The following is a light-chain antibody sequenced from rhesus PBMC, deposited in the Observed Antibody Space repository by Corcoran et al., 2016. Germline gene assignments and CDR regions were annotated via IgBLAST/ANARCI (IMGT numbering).Light chain of an antibody. CDR1: QGITND. CDR3: QHYYRTPFP. CDR2: EAS. J-gene: IGKJ3*01. V-gene: IGKV1-25*01. Sequence: DIQMTQSPSSLSASVGDRVTITCRASQGITNDLAWYQQKPGETPKLLIYEASSLQSGIPSRFSGIGSGTDFTLTIISLQSKDFASYYCQHYYRTPFPFGPGTKLDIK.